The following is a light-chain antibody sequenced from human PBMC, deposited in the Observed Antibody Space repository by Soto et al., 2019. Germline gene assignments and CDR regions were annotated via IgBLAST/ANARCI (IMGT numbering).Light chain of an antibody. Sequence: DIQMTQSPSSLSASVGDRVTITCRASQTIVTYLNWYQQKPGNAPKLLIYAASNLQNGVPSRFSGSGSGTEFTLTISSLQPEDFATYYCQQLNSFPITFGQGTRLEIK. CDR1: QTIVTY. V-gene: IGKV1-9*01. CDR2: AAS. J-gene: IGKJ5*01. CDR3: QQLNSFPIT.